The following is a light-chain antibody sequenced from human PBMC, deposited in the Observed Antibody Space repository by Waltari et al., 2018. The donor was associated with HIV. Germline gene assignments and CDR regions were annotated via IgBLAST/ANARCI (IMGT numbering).Light chain of an antibody. CDR3: MQDLQAPYT. V-gene: IGKV2-28*01. CDR1: QSLLHDNGYNY. CDR2: LGS. J-gene: IGKJ2*01. Sequence: IVMTQSPLSLPLTPGEPASISCRATQSLLHDNGYNYLDWYLQKPGQSPQLLIFLGSNRASGVPDRFSGSGSATDFTLKISRVEAEDVGIYYCMQDLQAPYTFGQGTKLEIK.